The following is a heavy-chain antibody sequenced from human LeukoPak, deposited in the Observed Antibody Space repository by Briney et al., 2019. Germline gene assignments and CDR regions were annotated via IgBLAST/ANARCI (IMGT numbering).Heavy chain of an antibody. Sequence: SETLSLTCTVSGGSISSGSYYWSWIRQPAGKGLEWIGRIYTSGSTNYNPSLKSRVTISVDTSKNQFSLKLSSVTAADTAVYYCASIPDYWGQGTLVTVSS. CDR3: ASIPDY. J-gene: IGHJ4*02. CDR2: IYTSGST. CDR1: GGSISSGSYY. V-gene: IGHV4-61*02.